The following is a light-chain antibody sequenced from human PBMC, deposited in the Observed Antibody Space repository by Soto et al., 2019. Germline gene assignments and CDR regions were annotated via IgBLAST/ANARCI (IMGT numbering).Light chain of an antibody. CDR3: SSYTPSRNTYV. Sequence: QSVLTQPPSASGSPGQSVTISCTGTKNDLHNNNYVSWYQQHPGRAPKLIIYRVSYRPSGVPNRFSGSKSDSSASLTISGLQAEDEADYYCSSYTPSRNTYVVXTGTKVTVL. J-gene: IGLJ1*01. V-gene: IGLV2-14*03. CDR2: RVS. CDR1: KNDLHNNNY.